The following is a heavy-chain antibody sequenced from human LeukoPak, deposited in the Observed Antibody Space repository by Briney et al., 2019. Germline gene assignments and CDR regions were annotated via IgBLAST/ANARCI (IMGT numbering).Heavy chain of an antibody. CDR2: IYYSGST. Sequence: SETPSLTCTVSGGSISSYYWSWIRQPPGKGLEWIGYIYYSGSTNYNPSLKSRVTISVDTSKNQFSLKLSSVTAADTAVYYCARHYYDSPFDYWGQGTLVTVSS. J-gene: IGHJ4*02. V-gene: IGHV4-59*01. D-gene: IGHD3-22*01. CDR1: GGSISSYY. CDR3: ARHYYDSPFDY.